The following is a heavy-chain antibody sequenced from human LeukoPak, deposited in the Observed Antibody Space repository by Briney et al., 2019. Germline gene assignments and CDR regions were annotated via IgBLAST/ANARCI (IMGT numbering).Heavy chain of an antibody. Sequence: GGSLRLSCAASGFTFSSYAMSWVRQAPGKGLEWVSAIRGSGGSTYYADSVKGRFTISRDNSKNTLYLQMNSLRAEDTAGYYCATATYSSGNPIDYWGQGTLVTVSS. CDR3: ATATYSSGNPIDY. CDR2: IRGSGGST. V-gene: IGHV3-23*01. J-gene: IGHJ4*02. CDR1: GFTFSSYA. D-gene: IGHD3-10*01.